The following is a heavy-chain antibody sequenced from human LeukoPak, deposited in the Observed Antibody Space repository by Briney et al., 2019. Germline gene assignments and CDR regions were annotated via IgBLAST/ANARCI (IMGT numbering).Heavy chain of an antibody. D-gene: IGHD5-18*01. CDR3: ASLDAPLLKGGY. CDR1: GFIFSDHY. CDR2: AKNKINSYTT. Sequence: GGSLRLSCAASGFIFSDHYMDWVRQAPGKGLEWVGRAKNKINSYTTMYAASVKDRFTISRDDSKNSLYLQMNSLKTEDTAVYYCASLDAPLLKGGYWGQGTLVTVSS. J-gene: IGHJ4*02. V-gene: IGHV3-72*01.